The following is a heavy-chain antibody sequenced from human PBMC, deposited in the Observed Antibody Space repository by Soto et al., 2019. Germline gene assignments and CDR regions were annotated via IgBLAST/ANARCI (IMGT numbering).Heavy chain of an antibody. CDR3: ATLEPQLTQLRGWYYFDY. D-gene: IGHD6-19*01. V-gene: IGHV1-24*01. CDR2: FDPEDGET. Sequence: ASVKVSCKVSGYTLTELSMHWVRQAPGKGLEWMGGFDPEDGETIYAQKFQGRVTMTEDTSTDTAYMELSSLRSEDTAVYYCATLEPQLTQLRGWYYFDYWGQGTLVTVSS. J-gene: IGHJ4*02. CDR1: GYTLTELS.